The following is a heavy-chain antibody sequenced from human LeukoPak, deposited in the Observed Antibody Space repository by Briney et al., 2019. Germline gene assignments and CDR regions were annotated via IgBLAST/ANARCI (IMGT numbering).Heavy chain of an antibody. J-gene: IGHJ4*02. Sequence: GASVKVSCQASGGTFSSYAISWVRQAPGQGLEWMGWINPNSGGTNYAQKFQGRVTMTRDTSISTAYMELSRLRSDDTAVYYCARRSGYDTLTGYYRPELDYWGQGTLVTVSS. CDR1: GGTFSSYA. D-gene: IGHD3-9*01. CDR2: INPNSGGT. CDR3: ARRSGYDTLTGYYRPELDY. V-gene: IGHV1-2*02.